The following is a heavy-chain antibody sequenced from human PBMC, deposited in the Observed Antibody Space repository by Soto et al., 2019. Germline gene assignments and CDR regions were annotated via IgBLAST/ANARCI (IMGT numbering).Heavy chain of an antibody. V-gene: IGHV4-31*03. D-gene: IGHD2-21*02. CDR2: IYYSGST. CDR3: ARDQEYCGGDCYSTSPHYYYGMDV. CDR1: GGSISSGGYY. J-gene: IGHJ6*02. Sequence: KPSETLSLTCTVSGGSISSGGYYWSWIRQHPGKGLEWIGYIYYSGSTYYNPSLKSRVTISVDTSKNQFSLKLSSVTAADTAVYYCARDQEYCGGDCYSTSPHYYYGMDVWGRGTTVTVSS.